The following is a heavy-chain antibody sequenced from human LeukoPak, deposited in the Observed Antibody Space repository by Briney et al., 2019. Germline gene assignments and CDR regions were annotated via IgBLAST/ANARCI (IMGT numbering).Heavy chain of an antibody. CDR2: INHSGST. D-gene: IGHD5-12*01. J-gene: IGHJ4*02. CDR3: ARGSGYDSDY. CDR1: GGSFSGYY. V-gene: IGHV4-34*01. Sequence: PSETLSLTCAVYGGSFSGYYWSWIRQPPGKGLEWIGEINHSGSTNYNPSLKSRVTISVDTSKNQFSLKLSSVTAADTAVYYCARGSGYDSDYWGQGTLVTVSS.